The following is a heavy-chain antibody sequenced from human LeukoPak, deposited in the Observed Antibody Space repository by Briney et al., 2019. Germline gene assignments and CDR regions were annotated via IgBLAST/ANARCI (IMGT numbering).Heavy chain of an antibody. CDR2: IYYSGST. CDR3: ARSRGGAFDI. Sequence: SETLSLTCTVSGGSISSYYWSWIRQPPGKGLEWIGYIYYSGSTNYNPSLKSRVTISVDTSKNQFSLKLSSVTAADTAVYYCARSRGGAFDIWGQGTMVTVSS. J-gene: IGHJ3*02. V-gene: IGHV4-59*01. D-gene: IGHD3-10*01. CDR1: GGSISSYY.